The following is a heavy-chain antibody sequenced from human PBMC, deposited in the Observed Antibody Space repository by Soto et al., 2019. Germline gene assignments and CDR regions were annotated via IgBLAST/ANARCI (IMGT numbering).Heavy chain of an antibody. J-gene: IGHJ5*02. CDR2: IYYSGST. D-gene: IGHD2-2*01. CDR3: ARGSLCSSTSCFGSRRFDP. CDR1: GGSISSGGYY. V-gene: IGHV4-31*03. Sequence: QVQLQESGPGLVKPSQTLSLTCTVSGGSISSGGYYWSWIRQHPGKGLEWIGYIYYSGSTYYNPSLKSRVTISVDTSKNQFSLKLSSVTAADTAVYYCARGSLCSSTSCFGSRRFDPWGQGTLVTVSS.